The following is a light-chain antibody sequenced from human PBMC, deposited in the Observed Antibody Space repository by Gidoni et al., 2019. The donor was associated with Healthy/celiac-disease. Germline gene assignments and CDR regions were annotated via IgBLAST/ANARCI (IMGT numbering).Light chain of an antibody. Sequence: AIRMTQSPSSFSVSTGERVTITCRASQGISSYLAWYHQKPGKDTKLLIYAASTLQSGVPSRFSGSVSGTDFTLTISCLQSEDFATYYCQQYYSYPRTFGQGTKVEIK. CDR2: AAS. V-gene: IGKV1-8*01. CDR3: QQYYSYPRT. CDR1: QGISSY. J-gene: IGKJ1*01.